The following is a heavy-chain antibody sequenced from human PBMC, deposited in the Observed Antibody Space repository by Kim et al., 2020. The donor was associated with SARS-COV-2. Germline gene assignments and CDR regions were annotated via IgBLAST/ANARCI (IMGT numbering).Heavy chain of an antibody. CDR2: IYNSGSA. CDR3: ARGGFEFWSDRTSYYMDV. Sequence: SETLSLTCTVSGVSISRYYWNWIRQPPGKGLEWIGYIYNSGSADYNPSLKSRVTMSVDTTKNHFSLRLSSVTAADTAVYYCARGGFEFWSDRTSYYMDV. J-gene: IGHJ6*03. V-gene: IGHV4-59*01. D-gene: IGHD3-3*01. CDR1: GVSISRYY.